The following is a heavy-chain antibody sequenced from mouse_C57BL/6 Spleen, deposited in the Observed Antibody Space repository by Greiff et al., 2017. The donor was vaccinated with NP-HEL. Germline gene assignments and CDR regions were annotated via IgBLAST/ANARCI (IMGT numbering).Heavy chain of an antibody. V-gene: IGHV1-72*01. CDR3: AGQDYYYGRSYGYCDV. J-gene: IGHJ1*03. CDR2: IDPNSGGN. CDR1: GYTFTSYW. Sequence: VQLQQPGAELVKPGASVKLSCKASGYTFTSYWMHWVKQRPGRGLEWIGRIDPNSGGNKYHEKFKSKATLTVDKPTSTAYMQISSLTSEDSAVYYCAGQDYYYGRSYGYCDVWGTGTTVTVSS. D-gene: IGHD1-1*01.